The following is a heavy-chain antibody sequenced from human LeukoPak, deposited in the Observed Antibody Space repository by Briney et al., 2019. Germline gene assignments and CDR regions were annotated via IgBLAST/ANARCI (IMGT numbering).Heavy chain of an antibody. CDR2: ISYDGSNK. CDR3: ARDQNSLGDY. J-gene: IGHJ4*02. Sequence: AGGSLRLSCAASGFTFSSYGMHWVRQAPGKGLEWVAVISYDGSNKYYADSVKGRFTISRDNSKNTLYLQMSSLRAEDTAVYYCARDQNSLGDYWGQGTLVTVSS. V-gene: IGHV3-30*03. D-gene: IGHD1-26*01. CDR1: GFTFSSYG.